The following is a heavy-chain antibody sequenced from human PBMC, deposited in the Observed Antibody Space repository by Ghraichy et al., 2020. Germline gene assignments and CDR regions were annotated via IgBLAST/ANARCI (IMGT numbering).Heavy chain of an antibody. CDR2: ISSSSYI. CDR1: GFTFSSYS. Sequence: GGSLRLSCAASGFTFSSYSMNWVRQAPGKGLEWVSSISSSSYIYYADSVKGRFTISRDNAKNSLYLQMNSLRAEDTAVYYCARDSETADYYDSSGYFAHWGQGTLVTVSS. J-gene: IGHJ4*02. D-gene: IGHD3-22*01. CDR3: ARDSETADYYDSSGYFAH. V-gene: IGHV3-21*01.